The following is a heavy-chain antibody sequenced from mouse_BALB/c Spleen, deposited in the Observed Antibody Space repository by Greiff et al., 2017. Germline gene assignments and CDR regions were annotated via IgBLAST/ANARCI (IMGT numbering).Heavy chain of an antibody. CDR1: GFTFSSYA. D-gene: IGHD1-1*01. CDR3: ARAHGSRFDY. CDR2: ISSGGST. Sequence: EVMLVESGGGLVKPGGSLKLSCAASGFTFSSYAMSWVRQTPEKRLEWVASISSGGSTYYPDSVKGRFTISRDNARNILYLQMSSLRSEDTAMYYCARAHGSRFDYWGQGTTLTVSS. V-gene: IGHV5-6-5*01. J-gene: IGHJ2*01.